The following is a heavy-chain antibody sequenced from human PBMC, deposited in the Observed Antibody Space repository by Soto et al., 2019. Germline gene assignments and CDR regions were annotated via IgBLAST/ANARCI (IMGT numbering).Heavy chain of an antibody. V-gene: IGHV4-30-4*08. CDR2: IYKSATT. CDR1: GDSISTVDYF. D-gene: IGHD2-15*01. Sequence: NPSETLSLTCSVSGDSISTVDYFWAWIRQPPGQALEYIGYIYKSATTYYNPSFESRVAISLDTSKSQLSLNVTSVTAADTAVYFCARGRYCLTGRCFPNWFDSWGQGTLVTVSS. CDR3: ARGRYCLTGRCFPNWFDS. J-gene: IGHJ5*01.